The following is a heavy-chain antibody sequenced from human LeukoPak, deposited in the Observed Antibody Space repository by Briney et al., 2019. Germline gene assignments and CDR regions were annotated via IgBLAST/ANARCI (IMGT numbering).Heavy chain of an antibody. D-gene: IGHD4-17*01. Sequence: PGGSLRLSCAAAGFTFSSYWMSWVRQAPGGGLEWVANIKQDGSGKYYVDSVKGRFTISRDNAKNLLYLQMNSLRAEDTAVYYCARETSTVTTSTRFDYWGQGTLVTVSS. CDR3: ARETSTVTTSTRFDY. CDR1: GFTFSSYW. CDR2: IKQDGSGK. J-gene: IGHJ4*02. V-gene: IGHV3-7*01.